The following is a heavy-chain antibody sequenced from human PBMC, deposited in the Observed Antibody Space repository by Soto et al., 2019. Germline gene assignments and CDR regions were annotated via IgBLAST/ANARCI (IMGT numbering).Heavy chain of an antibody. CDR3: AVIDSTGNWFDP. D-gene: IGHD6-25*01. CDR2: MYYSGTT. J-gene: IGHJ5*02. Sequence: SETLSLTCTVSGGSISSSDFYWGWLRQTPGKGLEFIGSMYYSGTTYYNPSLKSRVTISVDTSKNQLTLKLISVTAADTAVYYCAVIDSTGNWFDPWGEGALVTVSS. CDR1: GGSISSSDFY. V-gene: IGHV4-39*01.